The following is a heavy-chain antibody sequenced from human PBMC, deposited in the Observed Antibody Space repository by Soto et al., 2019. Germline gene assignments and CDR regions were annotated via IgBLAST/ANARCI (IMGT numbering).Heavy chain of an antibody. V-gene: IGHV1-69*01. CDR3: ARGRDGSNYHFDY. Sequence: QVQLVQSGPEVKKPGSSVKVSCKASGGTFSDSVTSWVRQAPGQGLEWMGGIVPIFGKANLAEKFQDRVTITADESTSTAYMKLSSLRSEDTAVYYCARGRDGSNYHFDYWGQGTLVTVSS. CDR1: GGTFSDSV. CDR2: IVPIFGKA. J-gene: IGHJ4*02. D-gene: IGHD3-10*01.